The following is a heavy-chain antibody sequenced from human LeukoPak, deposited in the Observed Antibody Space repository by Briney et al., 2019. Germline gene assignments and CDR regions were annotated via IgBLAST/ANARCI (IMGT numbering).Heavy chain of an antibody. J-gene: IGHJ6*02. CDR1: GGSFSGYY. CDR2: INHSGST. CDR3: ARRSTDIVVVPSSNYYYGMDV. D-gene: IGHD2-2*01. Sequence: SETLSLTCAVYGGSFSGYYWSWIRLSPGKGLEWIGEINHSGSTNYNPSLKSRVTISVDTSKNQFSLKLSSVTAADTAVYYCARRSTDIVVVPSSNYYYGMDVWGQGTTVTVSS. V-gene: IGHV4-34*01.